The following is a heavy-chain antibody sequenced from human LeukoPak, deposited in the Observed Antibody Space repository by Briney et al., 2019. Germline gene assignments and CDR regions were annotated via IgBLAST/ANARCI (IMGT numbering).Heavy chain of an antibody. CDR3: ARYGSRRGGSYDLDY. J-gene: IGHJ4*02. CDR1: GFTFSSYE. CDR2: ISSSGSTI. Sequence: PGGSLRLSCAASGFTFSSYEMNWVRQAPGKGLEWVSYISSSGSTIYYADSVKGRFTISRDNAKNSLYLQMNSLRAEDTAVYYCARYGSRRGGSYDLDYWGQGTLVTVSS. D-gene: IGHD1-26*01. V-gene: IGHV3-48*03.